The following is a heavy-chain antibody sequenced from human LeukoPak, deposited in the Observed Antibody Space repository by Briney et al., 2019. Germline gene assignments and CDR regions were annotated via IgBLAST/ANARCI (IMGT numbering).Heavy chain of an antibody. D-gene: IGHD6-13*01. Sequence: GGSLRLSCAASGFIFSNYGMHWVRQAPGKRLEWVAVIWNDGSETFHADSVKGRFRIARDNSENTLYLQMNSLRAEDTAVYFCARDMGRAWYGPPDYWGQGTLVTVSS. CDR2: IWNDGSET. J-gene: IGHJ4*02. CDR1: GFIFSNYG. CDR3: ARDMGRAWYGPPDY. V-gene: IGHV3-33*01.